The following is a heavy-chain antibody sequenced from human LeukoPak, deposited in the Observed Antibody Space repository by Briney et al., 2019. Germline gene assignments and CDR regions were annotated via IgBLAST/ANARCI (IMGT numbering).Heavy chain of an antibody. J-gene: IGHJ4*02. D-gene: IGHD6-13*01. CDR3: ARDRHGYFDY. CDR2: ISHNGETK. CDR1: GFTFSDHY. Sequence: GGSPRLSCTASGFTFSDHYMIWLRQAPGKGLEAISYISHNGETKYYADSVKGRLSISRDNAKSSPYLQMNSLRVEDTAVYYCARDRHGYFDYWGQGTLVTVSS. V-gene: IGHV3-11*01.